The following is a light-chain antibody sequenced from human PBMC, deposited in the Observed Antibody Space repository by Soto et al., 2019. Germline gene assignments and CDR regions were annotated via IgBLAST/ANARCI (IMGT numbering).Light chain of an antibody. CDR3: QHYNSYTWT. Sequence: DIQMTQSPSTLSASVGDRVTITCGASQSISSWLAWYQQKPGKAPKLLIYKASSLESGVPSRFGGSGSGTEFTLTISSLQHDDFATYYCQHYNSYTWTFGHGTKVDIK. CDR2: KAS. CDR1: QSISSW. J-gene: IGKJ1*01. V-gene: IGKV1-5*03.